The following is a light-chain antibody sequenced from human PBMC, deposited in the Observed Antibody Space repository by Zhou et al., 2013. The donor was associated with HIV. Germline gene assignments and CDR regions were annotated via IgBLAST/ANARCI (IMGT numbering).Light chain of an antibody. V-gene: IGKV1-17*01. CDR3: FQHNSYPWM. Sequence: DIQLTQSPSSLSASVGDRITITCRASQAIGDDLAWYQQKAGQTPERLIYAASTLQGGVPSRFTGSGSGTEFTLTITSLQPEDFGTYYCFQHNSYPWMFGQRDQGG. J-gene: IGKJ1*01. CDR2: AAS. CDR1: QAIGDD.